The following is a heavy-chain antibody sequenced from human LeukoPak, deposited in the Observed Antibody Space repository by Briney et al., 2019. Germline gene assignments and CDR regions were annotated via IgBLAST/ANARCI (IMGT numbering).Heavy chain of an antibody. CDR2: ISYDGSNK. CDR1: GFTFSSYA. J-gene: IGHJ4*02. V-gene: IGHV3-30*04. D-gene: IGHD3-22*01. CDR3: ARDFSYYYDSSGYFGY. Sequence: GGSLRLSCAASGFTFSSYAMHWVRQAPGEGLEWVAVISYDGSNKYYADSVKGRFTISRDNSKNTLYLQMNSLRAEDTAVYYCARDFSYYYDSSGYFGYWGQGTLVTVSS.